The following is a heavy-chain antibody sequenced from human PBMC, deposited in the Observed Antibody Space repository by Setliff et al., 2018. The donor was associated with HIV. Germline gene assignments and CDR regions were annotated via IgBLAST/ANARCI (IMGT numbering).Heavy chain of an antibody. CDR3: ARDAFDYTAYYSYMDV. CDR1: GYTFTGYY. CDR2: INPNTGGT. V-gene: IGHV1-2*04. Sequence: GASVKVSCKASGYTFTGYYMHWVRQAPGQGLEWMGWINPNTGGTNYAQNFQGWVTMTRDTSTSTVYMELSSLRSEDTAVYYCARDAFDYTAYYSYMDVWGKGTTVTVSS. D-gene: IGHD4-4*01. J-gene: IGHJ6*03.